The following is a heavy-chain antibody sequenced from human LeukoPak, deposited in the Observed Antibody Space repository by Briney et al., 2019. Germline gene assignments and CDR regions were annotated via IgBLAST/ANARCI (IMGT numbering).Heavy chain of an antibody. V-gene: IGHV3-21*01. CDR3: ARGGRYYYDSSGYQPPDY. Sequence: PGGSLRLSCAASGFTFSSYSMDWVRQAPGKGLEWVSSISSNSSYLYYADSVKGRFTISRDNAKNSLYLQMNSLRAEDTAVYYCARGGRYYYDSSGYQPPDYWGQGTLVTVSS. D-gene: IGHD3-22*01. CDR2: ISSNSSYL. CDR1: GFTFSSYS. J-gene: IGHJ4*02.